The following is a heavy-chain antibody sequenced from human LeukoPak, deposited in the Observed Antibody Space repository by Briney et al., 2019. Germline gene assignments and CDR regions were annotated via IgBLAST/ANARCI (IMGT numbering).Heavy chain of an antibody. J-gene: IGHJ4*02. CDR1: GYTFTSYY. V-gene: IGHV1-46*01. Sequence: ASVKVSCKASGYTFTSYYMHWVRRAPGQGLEWMGIINPSGGSTSYAQKFQGRVTMTRDTSTSTVYMELGSLRSEDTSVFYCAREDGAVGFNYWGQGTLVTVSS. D-gene: IGHD1-26*01. CDR3: AREDGAVGFNY. CDR2: INPSGGST.